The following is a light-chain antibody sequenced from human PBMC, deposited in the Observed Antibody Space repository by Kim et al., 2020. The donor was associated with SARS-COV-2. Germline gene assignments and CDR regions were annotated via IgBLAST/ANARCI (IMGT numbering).Light chain of an antibody. V-gene: IGKV3-20*01. Sequence: SPGERAILSGRARQTVTSNYLAWYQQNPGQAPRLLIYGASSRATGISDRFSGSGSGTDFTLTISRLEPEDFAVYYCQQYGSSPATFGQGTKVDIK. J-gene: IGKJ1*01. CDR1: QTVTSNY. CDR3: QQYGSSPAT. CDR2: GAS.